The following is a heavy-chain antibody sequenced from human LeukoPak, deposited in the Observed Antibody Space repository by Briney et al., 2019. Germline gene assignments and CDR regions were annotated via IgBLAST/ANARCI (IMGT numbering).Heavy chain of an antibody. D-gene: IGHD4-17*01. CDR1: GFTFSSYA. Sequence: GGSLRLSCAASGFTFSSYAMHWVRQAPGKGLGWVAVISYDGSNKYYADSVKGRFTISRDNSKNTLYLQMNSLRAEDTAVYYCARDRTDDYGDTGGFDYWGQGTLVTVSS. CDR2: ISYDGSNK. V-gene: IGHV3-30-3*01. CDR3: ARDRTDDYGDTGGFDY. J-gene: IGHJ4*02.